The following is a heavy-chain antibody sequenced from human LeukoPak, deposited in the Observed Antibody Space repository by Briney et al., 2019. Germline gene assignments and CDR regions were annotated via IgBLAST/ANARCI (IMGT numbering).Heavy chain of an antibody. CDR1: GFTFDDYA. V-gene: IGHV3-9*03. Sequence: GGSLRLSCAASGFTFDDYAMHWVRQAPGKGLEWVSGISWNSGSIGYADSVKGRFTISRDNAKNSLCLQMNSLRAEDMALYYCAKDLDYGGNSGLDYWGQGTLVTVSS. CDR2: ISWNSGSI. D-gene: IGHD4-23*01. CDR3: AKDLDYGGNSGLDY. J-gene: IGHJ4*02.